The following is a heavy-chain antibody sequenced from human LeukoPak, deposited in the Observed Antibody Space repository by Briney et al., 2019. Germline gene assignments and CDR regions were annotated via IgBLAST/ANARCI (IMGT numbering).Heavy chain of an antibody. V-gene: IGHV4-59*01. CDR1: GGSLSRYY. J-gene: IGHJ4*02. CDR2: TYYSGST. CDR3: ARGMKPTAMVYYFDY. Sequence: SETLSLTCPVFGGSLSRYYWGRIPPPPRKGPGWGGYTYYSGSTNYNPSLKSRVTISVDTSKNQFSLKLSSVTAADTAVYYCARGMKPTAMVYYFDYWGQGTLVTVSS. D-gene: IGHD5-18*01.